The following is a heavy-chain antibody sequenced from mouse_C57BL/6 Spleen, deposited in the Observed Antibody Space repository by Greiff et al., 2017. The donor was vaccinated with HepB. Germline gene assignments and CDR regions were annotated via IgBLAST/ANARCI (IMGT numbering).Heavy chain of an antibody. J-gene: IGHJ4*01. V-gene: IGHV5-9*01. CDR3: ARSYYSIYYAMDY. CDR1: GFTFSSYT. CDR2: ISGGGGNT. Sequence: EVKLEESGGGLVKPGGSLKLSCAASGFTFSSYTMSWVRQTPEKRLEWVATISGGGGNTYYPDSVKGRFTISRDNAKNTLYLQMSSLRSEDTALYYCARSYYSIYYAMDYWGQGTSVTVSS. D-gene: IGHD2-5*01.